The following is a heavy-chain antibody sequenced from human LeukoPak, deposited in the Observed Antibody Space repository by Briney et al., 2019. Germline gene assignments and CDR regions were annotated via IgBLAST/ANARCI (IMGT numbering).Heavy chain of an antibody. D-gene: IGHD5-18*01. CDR2: IYYSGST. V-gene: IGHV4-59*01. Sequence: SETLSLTCTVSGGSISSYYWSWIRQPPGKGLEWIGYIYYSGSTNYNPSLKSRVTISVDTSKNQFSLKLSSVTAADTAVYYCAREIRGYSYGYWTFDYWGQGTLVTVSS. CDR1: GGSISSYY. J-gene: IGHJ4*02. CDR3: AREIRGYSYGYWTFDY.